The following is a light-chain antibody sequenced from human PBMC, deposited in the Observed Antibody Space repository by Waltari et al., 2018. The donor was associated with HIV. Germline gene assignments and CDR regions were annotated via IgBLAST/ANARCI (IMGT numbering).Light chain of an antibody. CDR1: KTVKSY. CDR3: QQSYSTPRT. V-gene: IGKV1-39*01. CDR2: GTS. Sequence: DMQITQSPSSLSASIGGGVTITCRPRKTVKSYLNWYLQKPGKAPSLLIHGTSTLQSGFPYKFTGTGSGTHISLTVNDLPPEACVIYYCQQSYSTPRTFGGG. J-gene: IGKJ4*01.